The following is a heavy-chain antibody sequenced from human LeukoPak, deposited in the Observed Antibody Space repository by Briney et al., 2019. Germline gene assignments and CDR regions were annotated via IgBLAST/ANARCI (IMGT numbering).Heavy chain of an antibody. J-gene: IGHJ5*02. CDR1: GYSISSGYY. Sequence: SETLSLTCTVSGYSISSGYYWSWIRQPPGKGLEWIGEINHSGSTNYNPSLKSRVTISVDTSKNQFSLKLSSVTAADTAVYYCAREYGYDFWSGYPARYWFDPWGQGTLVTVSS. CDR3: AREYGYDFWSGYPARYWFDP. D-gene: IGHD3-3*01. V-gene: IGHV4-38-2*02. CDR2: INHSGST.